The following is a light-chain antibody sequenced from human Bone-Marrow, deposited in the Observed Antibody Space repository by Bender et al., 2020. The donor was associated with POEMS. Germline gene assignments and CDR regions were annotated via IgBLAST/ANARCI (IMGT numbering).Light chain of an antibody. V-gene: IGLV2-14*02. Sequence: QSALTQPASVSGSPGQSITISCTGTSRDVGRYTLVSWYQQHPGKAPKVLIYEVTKRPSGISTRFSGSKSGNTASLTISGLQAEDEADYYCCSYTSISTLVFGTGTKVSVL. CDR2: EVT. J-gene: IGLJ1*01. CDR3: CSYTSISTLV. CDR1: SRDVGRYTL.